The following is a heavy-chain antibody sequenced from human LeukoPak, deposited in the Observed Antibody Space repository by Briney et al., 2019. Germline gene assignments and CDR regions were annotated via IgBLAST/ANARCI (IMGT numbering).Heavy chain of an antibody. CDR3: ARVAPADYYYYYYYMDV. V-gene: IGHV4-30-4*08. Sequence: SETLSLTCTVSGGSISSGDYYWSWIRQPPGKGLEWIGYIYYSGSTYYNPSPKSRVTISVDTSKNQFSLKLSSVTAADTAVYYCARVAPADYYYYYYYMDVWGKGTTVTVSS. CDR2: IYYSGST. CDR1: GGSISSGDYY. D-gene: IGHD6-13*01. J-gene: IGHJ6*03.